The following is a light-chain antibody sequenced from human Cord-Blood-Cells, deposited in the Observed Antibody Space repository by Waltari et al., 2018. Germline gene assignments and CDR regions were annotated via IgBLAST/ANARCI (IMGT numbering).Light chain of an antibody. Sequence: QSALTQPASVSGSPGQSITISCTGTSSDVGGYNYVSWYQQHPGKAPKLMIYVVSNRPSGVSNRFSGSKSGNTAYLTISGLQAEDEADYYCSSYTSSSTWVFGGGTKLTVL. J-gene: IGLJ3*02. V-gene: IGLV2-14*03. CDR1: SSDVGGYNY. CDR2: VVS. CDR3: SSYTSSSTWV.